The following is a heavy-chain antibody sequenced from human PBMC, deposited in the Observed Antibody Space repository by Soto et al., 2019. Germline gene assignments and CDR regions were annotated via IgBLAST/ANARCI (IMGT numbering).Heavy chain of an antibody. CDR3: ARGQEGVVATH. V-gene: IGHV4-34*01. CDR1: GGSLSGYY. CDR2: VKDGGHT. Sequence: QVQLQQWGAGLLKPSETLSLNCAVTGGSLSGYYWSWIRQPPGKGLEWIGEVKDGGHTNYSPSLKGRVTISSDTSNNQFSRRRNSVTAADTGVYYCARGQEGVVATHWDQGSLVTVSS. J-gene: IGHJ4*02. D-gene: IGHD5-12*01.